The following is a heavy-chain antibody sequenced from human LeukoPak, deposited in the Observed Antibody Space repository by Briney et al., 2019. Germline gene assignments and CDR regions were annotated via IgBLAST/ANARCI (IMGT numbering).Heavy chain of an antibody. CDR3: TKDPAYSSTWFGSFDY. CDR1: GFTFHDHT. D-gene: IGHD6-13*01. CDR2: ISWDGDVT. J-gene: IGHJ4*02. Sequence: GGSLRLSCAASGFTFHDHTMHWVRQGPGKRLEWVALISWDGDVTYYADSVKGRFTISRDNSRNSLYLQMNSLRTEDTALYYCTKDPAYSSTWFGSFDYWGQGTLVTVSS. V-gene: IGHV3-43*01.